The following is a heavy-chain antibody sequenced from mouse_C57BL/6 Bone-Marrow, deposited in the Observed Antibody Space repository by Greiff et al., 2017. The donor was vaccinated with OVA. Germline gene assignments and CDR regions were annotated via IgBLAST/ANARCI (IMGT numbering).Heavy chain of an antibody. V-gene: IGHV5-16*01. CDR3: ARAVDGYFAMDY. CDR2: INYDGSST. Sequence: EVMLVESEGGLVQPGSSMKLSCTASGFTFSDYYMAWVRQVPEKGLEWVANINYDGSSTYYLDSLKSRFIISRDNAKNILYLQMSSLKSEDTATYYCARAVDGYFAMDYWGQGTSVTVSS. D-gene: IGHD2-3*01. CDR1: GFTFSDYY. J-gene: IGHJ4*01.